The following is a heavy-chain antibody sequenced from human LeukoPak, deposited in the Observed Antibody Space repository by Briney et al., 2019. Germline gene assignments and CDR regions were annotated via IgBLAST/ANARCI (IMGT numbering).Heavy chain of an antibody. CDR2: INPNSGGT. J-gene: IGHJ4*02. D-gene: IGHD6-19*01. CDR3: ARVSSGWYGADY. Sequence: ASVKVSCKASGYTFTGYYMHWVRQAPGQGLEWMGWINPNSGGTNYAQKFQGRVTMTRDTSISTAYMELSRLRSDDTAVYYCARVSSGWYGADYWGQGTLITVSS. CDR1: GYTFTGYY. V-gene: IGHV1-2*02.